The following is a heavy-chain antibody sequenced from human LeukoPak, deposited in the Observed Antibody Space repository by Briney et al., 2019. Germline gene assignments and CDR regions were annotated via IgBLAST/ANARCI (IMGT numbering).Heavy chain of an antibody. D-gene: IGHD2-15*01. CDR1: GYTFTGYY. V-gene: IGHV1-2*02. CDR3: ARVLYCSGGSCYSGDYYGMDV. CDR2: INPNSGGT. J-gene: IGHJ6*02. Sequence: ASVKVSCKASGYTFTGYYMHWVRQAPGQGLEWMGWINPNSGGTNYAQKFQGRVTMTRDTSISTAYMELGRLRSDDTAVYYCARVLYCSGGSCYSGDYYGMDVWGQGTTVTVSS.